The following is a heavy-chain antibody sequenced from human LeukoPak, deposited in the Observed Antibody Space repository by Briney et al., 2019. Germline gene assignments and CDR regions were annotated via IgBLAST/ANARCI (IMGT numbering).Heavy chain of an antibody. D-gene: IGHD2-2*01. Sequence: GRSLRLSCAASGFTFSSYAMHWVRQAPGKGLEWVAVISYDGSNKYYADSVKGRFTISRDNSKNTLYLQMNSLRAEDTAVYYCARPALRYQLLYWFDPWGQGTLVTVSS. CDR3: ARPALRYQLLYWFDP. CDR2: ISYDGSNK. J-gene: IGHJ5*02. CDR1: GFTFSSYA. V-gene: IGHV3-30-3*01.